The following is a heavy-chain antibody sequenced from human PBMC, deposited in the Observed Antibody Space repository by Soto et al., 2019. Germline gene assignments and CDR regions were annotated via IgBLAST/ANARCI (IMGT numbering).Heavy chain of an antibody. CDR3: ARPDFGDYWYFDL. CDR2: LIPALGTT. V-gene: IGHV1-69*08. CDR1: GGPFSSHT. Sequence: QDQLVQSGAEVKKPGSSVKVSCKAFGGPFSSHTFSWVRQAPGQGLEWMGRLIPALGTTTYAQKFQGRVTITADESVTTVYMELNSLRTEDTAVYYCARPDFGDYWYFDLWGRGTLVTVSS. J-gene: IGHJ2*01. D-gene: IGHD3-10*01.